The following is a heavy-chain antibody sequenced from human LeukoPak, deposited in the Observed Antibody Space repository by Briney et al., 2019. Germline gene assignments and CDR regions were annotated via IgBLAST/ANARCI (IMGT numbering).Heavy chain of an antibody. CDR2: TYYRSKWYN. V-gene: IGHV6-1*01. D-gene: IGHD6-19*01. CDR1: GDSVSSNSAA. Sequence: SQTLSLTCAISGDSVSSNSAAWNWLRQSPSRGLEWLGRTYYRSKWYNDCAVSVRSRITINPDTSRNQFSLQLNSVTPEDTAVYYCARGGIAVADYYFDYWGQGTLVTVSS. J-gene: IGHJ4*02. CDR3: ARGGIAVADYYFDY.